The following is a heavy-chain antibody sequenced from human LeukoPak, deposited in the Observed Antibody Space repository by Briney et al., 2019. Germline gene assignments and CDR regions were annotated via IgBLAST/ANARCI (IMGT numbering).Heavy chain of an antibody. Sequence: TGGSLRLSCAASGFTFSSYAMSWVRQAPGKGLGWVSAISGSGGSTYYADSVKGRFTISRDNSMNTLYLQMNSLRAEDTAVYYCAKDPGSYYYYMDVWGKGTTVTVSS. V-gene: IGHV3-23*01. CDR3: AKDPGSYYYYMDV. CDR1: GFTFSSYA. CDR2: ISGSGGST. J-gene: IGHJ6*03.